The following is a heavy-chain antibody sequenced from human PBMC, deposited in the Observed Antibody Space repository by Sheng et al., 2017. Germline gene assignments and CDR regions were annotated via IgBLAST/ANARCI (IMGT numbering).Heavy chain of an antibody. J-gene: IGHJ4*02. Sequence: EVQLVESGGGLIQPGGSLRLSCAASGFTVSSNYMSWVRQAPGKGLEWVSVIYSGGSTYYADSVKGRFTISRDNSKNTLYLQMNSLRAEDTAVYYCARDSRFEVRGVIGFDYWGQGTLVTVSS. CDR1: GFTVSSNY. CDR2: IYSGGST. D-gene: IGHD3-10*01. CDR3: ARDSRFEVRGVIGFDY. V-gene: IGHV3-53*01.